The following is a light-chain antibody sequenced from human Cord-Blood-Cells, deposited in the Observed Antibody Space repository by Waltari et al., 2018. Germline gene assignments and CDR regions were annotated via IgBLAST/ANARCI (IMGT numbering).Light chain of an antibody. CDR2: GAS. CDR1: QSVSSSY. Sequence: EIVLTQSPGTLSLSPGERATLSCRASQSVSSSYLAWYQQKPGQAPRLLIYGASSRATGIPDRCRGSGSGTDFTRTISRLEPEDGAVYYCQQYGSSPITFGQGTRLEIK. CDR3: QQYGSSPIT. V-gene: IGKV3-20*01. J-gene: IGKJ5*01.